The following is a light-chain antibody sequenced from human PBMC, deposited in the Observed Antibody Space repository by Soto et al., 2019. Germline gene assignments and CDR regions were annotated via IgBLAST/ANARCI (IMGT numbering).Light chain of an antibody. J-gene: IGLJ3*02. V-gene: IGLV4-69*01. CDR1: SGHSSYA. Sequence: QPVLTQSSSASASLGASVKLTCTLSSGHSSYAIAWHQQQPEKGPRYLMKLNSDGSHSKGDGIPDRFSGSSSGAERYLTISSLQSEDEADYYCQTWGTGIRVFAGGTKLTVL. CDR3: QTWGTGIRV. CDR2: LNSDGSH.